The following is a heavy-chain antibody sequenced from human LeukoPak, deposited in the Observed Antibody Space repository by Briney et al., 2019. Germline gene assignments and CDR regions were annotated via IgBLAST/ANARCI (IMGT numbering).Heavy chain of an antibody. V-gene: IGHV3-30-3*01. CDR1: GFTFSSYA. D-gene: IGHD3-10*01. Sequence: GGSLRLSCAASGFTFSSYAMHWVRQAPGKGLEWVAVISYDGSNKYYADSVKGRFTISRDNSKNTLYLQMNSLRAEDTAVYYCARDYGSGSYYNGPVLDYWGQGTLVTVSS. CDR2: ISYDGSNK. J-gene: IGHJ4*02. CDR3: ARDYGSGSYYNGPVLDY.